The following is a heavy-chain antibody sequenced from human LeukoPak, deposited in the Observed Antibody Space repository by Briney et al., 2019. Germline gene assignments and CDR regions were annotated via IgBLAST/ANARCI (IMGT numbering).Heavy chain of an antibody. CDR1: GFTFSSYG. V-gene: IGHV3-33*06. J-gene: IGHJ5*02. CDR3: AKDPRFGEFQP. D-gene: IGHD3-10*01. CDR2: IWYDGSNK. Sequence: GRSLRLSCAASGFTFSSYGMHWVRQAPGKGLEWVAVIWYDGSNKYYADSVKGRFTISRDNSKNTLYLQMNSLRAEDTAVYYCAKDPRFGEFQPWGQGTLVTVSS.